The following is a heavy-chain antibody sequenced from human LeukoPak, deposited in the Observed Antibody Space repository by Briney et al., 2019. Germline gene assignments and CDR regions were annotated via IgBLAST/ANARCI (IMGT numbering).Heavy chain of an antibody. CDR3: ATAVAGPPFDY. Sequence: GGSLRLSCAASGLTVRTTYMSWVRQAPGKGLEWVSVIYSADSTYYADSVKGRFTISRDNSKNTLYLQMNSLRAEDTAVYYCATAVAGPPFDYWGQGTLVTVSS. V-gene: IGHV3-53*01. J-gene: IGHJ4*02. D-gene: IGHD6-19*01. CDR1: GLTVRTTY. CDR2: IYSADST.